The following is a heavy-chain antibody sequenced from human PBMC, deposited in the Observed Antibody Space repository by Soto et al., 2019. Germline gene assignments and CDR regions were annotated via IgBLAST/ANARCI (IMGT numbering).Heavy chain of an antibody. V-gene: IGHV2-5*02. D-gene: IGHD3-3*01. CDR2: IYWDDDK. Sequence: QITLNESGPTQVKPRQTLTLTCTFSGFSLTTSGVGVGWIRQSPGKAPEWLALIYWDDDKRYSPSLKSRLTITKYTSENQVVLTMADLDPADTATYYCAHRVLRTVFGLVTTTAIYFDFWGQGTPLAVSS. CDR3: AHRVLRTVFGLVTTTAIYFDF. CDR1: GFSLTTSGVG. J-gene: IGHJ4*02.